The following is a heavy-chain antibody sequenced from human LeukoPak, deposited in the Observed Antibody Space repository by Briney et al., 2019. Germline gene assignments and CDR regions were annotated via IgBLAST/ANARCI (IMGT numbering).Heavy chain of an antibody. Sequence: GGSVRLSCAASGFTFDDYTMDWVRQAPGKGLEWVSLISRDGGSTYYADSVKGRFTISRDNSKNSLYLQMNSLRTEDTALYYCAKDKALAFTGPGDYGNLDYWGQGTLVTVSS. CDR2: ISRDGGST. CDR1: GFTFDDYT. D-gene: IGHD4-17*01. V-gene: IGHV3-43*01. J-gene: IGHJ4*02. CDR3: AKDKALAFTGPGDYGNLDY.